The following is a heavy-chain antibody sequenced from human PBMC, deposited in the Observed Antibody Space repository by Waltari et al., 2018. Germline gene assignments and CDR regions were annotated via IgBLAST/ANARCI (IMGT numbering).Heavy chain of an antibody. CDR3: ARYEGHCIGDFCYFPDAFDT. D-gene: IGHD2-8*02. CDR1: GFTLTDYW. CDR2: IKHDGSET. Sequence: EELLVESGGDLVHPGGSLGLSCAVSGFTLTDYWMIWVRQAPGKGLEWVANIKHDGSETNYVDSVKGRFTISRDNAKKSVYLQMNSLRADDTAIYFCARYEGHCIGDFCYFPDAFDTWGQGTMVTVSS. J-gene: IGHJ3*02. V-gene: IGHV3-7*01.